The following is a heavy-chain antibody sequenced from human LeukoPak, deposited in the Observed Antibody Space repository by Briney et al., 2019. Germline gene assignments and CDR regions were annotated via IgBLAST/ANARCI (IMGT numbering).Heavy chain of an antibody. D-gene: IGHD4-17*01. CDR2: IYTSGST. V-gene: IGHV4-4*07. CDR3: ARGSLRGRENY. Sequence: PSETLSLTCTVSGGSISGDYWSWIRQPAGTGLEWIGRIYTSGSTIYNPSLKSRVTMSVDTSKNQFSLRLNSVTAADTAVYYCARGSLRGRENYWGQGTLVTVSS. J-gene: IGHJ4*02. CDR1: GGSISGDY.